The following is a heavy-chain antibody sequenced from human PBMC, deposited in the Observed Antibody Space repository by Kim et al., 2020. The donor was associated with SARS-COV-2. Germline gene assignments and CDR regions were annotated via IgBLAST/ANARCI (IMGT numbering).Heavy chain of an antibody. CDR3: ARYGRRDYYDSIGPFDY. CDR1: GGYISSYY. D-gene: IGHD3-22*01. V-gene: IGHV4-59*13. Sequence: SETLSLTCTVSGGYISSYYWSWIRQPPGKGLEWIGYIYYSGSTNYNPSLKSRVTTSVDTSKNQFSLKLSSVTAADTAVYYCARYGRRDYYDSIGPFDYWGQGTLVTVSS. J-gene: IGHJ4*02. CDR2: IYYSGST.